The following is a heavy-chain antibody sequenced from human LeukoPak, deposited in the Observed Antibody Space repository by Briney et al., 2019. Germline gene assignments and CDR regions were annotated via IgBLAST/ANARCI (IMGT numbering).Heavy chain of an antibody. CDR3: APRSSHEVDY. J-gene: IGHJ4*02. CDR1: GFTFSAYA. CDR2: ISGSGGST. V-gene: IGHV3-23*01. D-gene: IGHD3-10*01. Sequence: PGGSLRLSCAASGFTFSAYAMTWVRQAPGKGLEWVSGISGSGGSTYHADSVMGRLTISRDNSKNTLYLQMDSLRAEDTAVYYCAPRSSHEVDYWGQGTLVSVSS.